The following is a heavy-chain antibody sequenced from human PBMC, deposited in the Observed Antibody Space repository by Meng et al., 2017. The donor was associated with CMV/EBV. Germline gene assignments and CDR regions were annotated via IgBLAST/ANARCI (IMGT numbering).Heavy chain of an antibody. J-gene: IGHJ6*02. V-gene: IGHV4-39*07. CDR2: IYYSGST. D-gene: IGHD3-22*01. Sequence: GSLRLSCTVSGGSISSSSYYWGWIRQPPGKGLEWIGSIYYSGSTYYNPFLKSRVTISVDRSKNQFSLNLSSVTAADTAVYYCARGNSYDSSGYYYGGMDVWGQGTTVTVSS. CDR1: GGSISSSSYY. CDR3: ARGNSYDSSGYYYGGMDV.